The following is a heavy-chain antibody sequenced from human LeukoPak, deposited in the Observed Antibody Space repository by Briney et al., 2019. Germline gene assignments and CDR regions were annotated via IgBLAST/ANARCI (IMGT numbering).Heavy chain of an antibody. CDR3: ARTSEGYCRGGSCWDYYYYMDV. CDR2: IYHSGTT. CDR1: GVSISSTHW. Sequence: PSETLSLTCTVSGVSISSTHWWNWVRQPPGKGLEWIGEIYHSGTTHYNPSLKSRVTISVDTSKNQFSLKLSSVTAADTAVYYCARTSEGYCRGGSCWDYYYYMDVWGKGTTVTVSS. V-gene: IGHV4-4*02. D-gene: IGHD2-15*01. J-gene: IGHJ6*03.